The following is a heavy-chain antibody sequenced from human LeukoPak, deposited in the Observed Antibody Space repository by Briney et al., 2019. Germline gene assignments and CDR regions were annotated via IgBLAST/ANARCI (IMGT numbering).Heavy chain of an antibody. J-gene: IGHJ6*02. D-gene: IGHD3-3*01. CDR1: GYTLTSYD. V-gene: IGHV1-8*01. Sequence: ASVKVSCKASGYTLTSYDINWVRQATGQGLEWMGWMNPNSGNTGYAQKFQGRVTMTRNTSISTAYMELSSLRSEDTAVYYCARGGYYDFWSGYYIGMDVWGQGTTVTVSS. CDR2: MNPNSGNT. CDR3: ARGGYYDFWSGYYIGMDV.